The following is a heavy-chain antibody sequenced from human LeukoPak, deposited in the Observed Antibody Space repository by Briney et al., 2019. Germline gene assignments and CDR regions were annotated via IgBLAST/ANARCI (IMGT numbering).Heavy chain of an antibody. D-gene: IGHD1-1*01. CDR2: ISGSGGST. J-gene: IGHJ3*02. CDR1: GFTFSSYA. V-gene: IGHV3-23*01. Sequence: PGGSLRLSCAASGFTFSSYAMSWVRQAPGKGLEWVSAISGSGGSTYYADSVKGRFTISRDNSKNTLYLQMNSLRAEDTAVYYCAKSLGLERRLVYAFDIWGQGTMVTVSS. CDR3: AKSLGLERRLVYAFDI.